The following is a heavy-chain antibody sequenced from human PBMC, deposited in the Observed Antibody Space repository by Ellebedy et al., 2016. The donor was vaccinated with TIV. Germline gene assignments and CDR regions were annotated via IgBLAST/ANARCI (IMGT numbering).Heavy chain of an antibody. D-gene: IGHD4-11*01. CDR2: IWYDGSNK. CDR1: GFTFSSYG. Sequence: GGSLRLXXAASGFTFSSYGMHWVRQAPGKGLEWVAVIWYDGSNKYYADSVKGRFTISRDNSKNTLYLQMNSLRAEDTAVYYCARQDYLYYYYMDVWGKGTTVTVSS. V-gene: IGHV3-33*01. J-gene: IGHJ6*03. CDR3: ARQDYLYYYYMDV.